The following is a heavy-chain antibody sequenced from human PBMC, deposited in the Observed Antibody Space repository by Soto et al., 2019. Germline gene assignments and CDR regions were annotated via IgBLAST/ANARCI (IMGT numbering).Heavy chain of an antibody. Sequence: ASVKVSCKASGYTFTGYYMHWVRQAPGQGLEWMGWINPNSGGTNYAQKFQGRVTMTRGTSISTAYMELSRLRSDDTAVYYCARELLWFGELLPPGYYYYGMDVWGQGTTVTVS. CDR3: ARELLWFGELLPPGYYYYGMDV. J-gene: IGHJ6*02. CDR1: GYTFTGYY. V-gene: IGHV1-2*02. CDR2: INPNSGGT. D-gene: IGHD3-10*01.